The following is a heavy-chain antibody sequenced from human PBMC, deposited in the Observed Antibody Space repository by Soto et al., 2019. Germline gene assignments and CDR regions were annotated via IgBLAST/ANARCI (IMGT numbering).Heavy chain of an antibody. CDR3: AREGGYVGAGYNWFDP. J-gene: IGHJ5*02. CDR1: GYTFTSYG. Sequence: QVQLLQSGAEVKKPGASVKVSCKASGYTFTSYGISWVRQAPGQGLEWMGWISAYNGNTNYAQKLQGRVTMTTDTSTRTDYMELRSLRSDDTAVYYCAREGGYVGAGYNWFDPWGQGTLVTVSS. V-gene: IGHV1-18*01. CDR2: ISAYNGNT. D-gene: IGHD5-12*01.